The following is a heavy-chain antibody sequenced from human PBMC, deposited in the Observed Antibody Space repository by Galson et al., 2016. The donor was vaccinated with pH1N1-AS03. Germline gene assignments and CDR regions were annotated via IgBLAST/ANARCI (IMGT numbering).Heavy chain of an antibody. CDR1: GGTFSSYA. Sequence: SVKVSCKVSGGTFSSYAISWVRQAPGQGLEWMGGIIPIFGTPNFAQKFQGRVTITADESTSTAYMELSSLRSEDTAVYFRSRGPDYWSDRHYYYGMDVWGQGTTVTVSS. CDR3: SRGPDYWSDRHYYYGMDV. CDR2: IIPIFGTP. D-gene: IGHD3-3*01. V-gene: IGHV1-69*13. J-gene: IGHJ6*02.